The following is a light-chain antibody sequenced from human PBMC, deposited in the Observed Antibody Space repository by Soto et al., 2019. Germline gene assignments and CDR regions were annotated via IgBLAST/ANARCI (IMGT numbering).Light chain of an antibody. CDR3: QAWDSSIAV. CDR2: QHS. CDR1: KLGNEY. V-gene: IGLV3-1*01. Sequence: SYELTQPPSVSVSPGQTASITCSGDKLGNEYVFWYQQRPGQSPVLAIYQHSMRPSGIPARFSGSTSGNTATLTISGTQTVDEADYYCQAWDSSIAVFGGGTKLTVL. J-gene: IGLJ3*02.